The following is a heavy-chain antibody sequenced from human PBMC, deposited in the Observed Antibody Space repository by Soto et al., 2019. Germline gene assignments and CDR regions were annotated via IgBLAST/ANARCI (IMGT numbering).Heavy chain of an antibody. CDR2: FRTSGDGGTT. CDR3: AKKVNSGPGSQYFDY. J-gene: IGHJ4*02. CDR1: GFTFSSYS. Sequence: HPVGSVRLSCAASGFTFSSYSMSWVRQAPGKGLEWVSGFRTSGDGGTTYYADSVKGRFTISRDNSKNMLFLQMNSLRAEDTAIYYCAKKVNSGPGSQYFDYWGQGTLVTVSS. D-gene: IGHD3-10*01. V-gene: IGHV3-23*01.